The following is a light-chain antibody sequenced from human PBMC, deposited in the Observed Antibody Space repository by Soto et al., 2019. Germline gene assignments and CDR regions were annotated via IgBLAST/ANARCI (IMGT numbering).Light chain of an antibody. J-gene: IGLJ2*01. Sequence: QSALTQPPSVSAAPGQKVTISCSGSSSDIGYYYVSCYQQLPGTAPRLLIYDNNKPPSGIPSRFSGSKSGTSATLGITGLQTGDEADYYCATWDSSLSAVVFGGGTKLTVL. CDR3: ATWDSSLSAVV. CDR1: SSDIGYYY. CDR2: DNN. V-gene: IGLV1-51*01.